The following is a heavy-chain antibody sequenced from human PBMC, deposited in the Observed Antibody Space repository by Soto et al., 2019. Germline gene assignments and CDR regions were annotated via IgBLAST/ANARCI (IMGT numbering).Heavy chain of an antibody. CDR1: GGSINSDW. V-gene: IGHV4-4*07. Sequence: SLTCTVSGGSINSDWWSWIRQPAGKGLEWIGRVYSSGTTDYNPSLNSRATMSVETSKNQFSLKLSSVTAADTAVYYCARDIASYAYGEGYWGQGIQVTVS. CDR3: ARDIASYAYGEGY. CDR2: VYSSGTT. D-gene: IGHD2-21*01. J-gene: IGHJ4*02.